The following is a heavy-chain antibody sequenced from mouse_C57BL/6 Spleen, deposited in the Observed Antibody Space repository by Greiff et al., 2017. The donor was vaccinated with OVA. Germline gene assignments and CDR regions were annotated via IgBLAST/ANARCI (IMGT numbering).Heavy chain of an antibody. CDR1: GYTFTSYT. D-gene: IGHD1-1*01. CDR3: ARFITTVVENYYAMDY. CDR2: INPSSGYT. J-gene: IGHJ4*01. Sequence: VQLQQSGAELARPGASVKMSCKASGYTFTSYTMHWVKQRPGQGLEWIGYINPSSGYTKYNQKFKDKATLTADKSSSTAYMQLSSLTSEDSAVYYCARFITTVVENYYAMDYWGQGTSVTVSS. V-gene: IGHV1-4*01.